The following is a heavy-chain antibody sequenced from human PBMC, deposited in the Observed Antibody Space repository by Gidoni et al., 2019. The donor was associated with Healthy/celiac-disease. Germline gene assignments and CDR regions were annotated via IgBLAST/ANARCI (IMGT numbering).Heavy chain of an antibody. CDR1: GGSFSGYY. Sequence: QVQLQQWGAGLLKPSETLSLTCAVYGGSFSGYYWSWIRQPPGKGLEWIGEINHSGSTNYNPSLKSRVTISVDTSKNQFSLKLSSVTAADTAVYYCARGLGQWERKRGLDYWGQGTLVTVSS. J-gene: IGHJ4*02. D-gene: IGHD1-26*01. V-gene: IGHV4-34*01. CDR2: INHSGST. CDR3: ARGLGQWERKRGLDY.